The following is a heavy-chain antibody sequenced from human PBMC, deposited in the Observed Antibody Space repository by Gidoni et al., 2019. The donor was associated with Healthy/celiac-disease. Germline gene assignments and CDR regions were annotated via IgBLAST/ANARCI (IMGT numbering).Heavy chain of an antibody. D-gene: IGHD3-22*01. Sequence: QVQLVESGGGVVQPGRSLRLSCAASGFTFSSYGMHWVRQAPGKGLEWVAVISYDGSNKYYADSVKGRFTISRDNSKNTLYLQMNSLRAEDTAVYYCAKGEVRYYDSSRPLVDYWGQGTLVTVSS. J-gene: IGHJ4*02. V-gene: IGHV3-30*18. CDR1: GFTFSSYG. CDR3: AKGEVRYYDSSRPLVDY. CDR2: ISYDGSNK.